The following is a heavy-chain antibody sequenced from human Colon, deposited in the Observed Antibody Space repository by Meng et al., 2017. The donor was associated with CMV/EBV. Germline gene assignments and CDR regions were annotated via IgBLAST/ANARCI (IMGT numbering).Heavy chain of an antibody. CDR1: GFTFSNYA. CDR2: IWFDGSSK. V-gene: IGHV3-30*02. D-gene: IGHD2-21*02. CDR3: VKTGTAWQFDF. Sequence: QVFLVELGGAVFQLGGSLILSCEASGFTFSNYAMHWVRQAPGKGLEWVAFIWFDGSSKDYADSVKGRFTISRDNSMNRLYLQVNSLRSEDTAVYYCVKTGTAWQFDFWGQGTLVTVSS. J-gene: IGHJ4*02.